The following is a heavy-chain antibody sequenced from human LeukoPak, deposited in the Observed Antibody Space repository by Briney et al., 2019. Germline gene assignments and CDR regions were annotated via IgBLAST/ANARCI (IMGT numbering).Heavy chain of an antibody. Sequence: SETLSLTCAVYIESFSGHSWTWIRQPPGKGLEWIGFIYHSGTTHYNPSLKSRLTFSLDKSKNQFSLKLTSVTAADTALYYCARNYYGSGSFYVHNWGQGTLVTVSS. V-gene: IGHV4-30-2*01. CDR1: IESFSGHS. CDR2: IYHSGTT. CDR3: ARNYYGSGSFYVHN. J-gene: IGHJ4*02. D-gene: IGHD3-10*01.